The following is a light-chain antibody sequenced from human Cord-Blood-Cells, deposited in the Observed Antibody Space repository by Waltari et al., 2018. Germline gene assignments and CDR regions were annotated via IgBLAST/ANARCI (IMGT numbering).Light chain of an antibody. Sequence: DIVMTQSPLSLPVTPGEQASISCRHSQSLLHSNGYNYLDWYLQKPGQSPQLLIYLGSNRASGVPDRFSGSGSGTDFTLKISRVEAEDVGVYYCMQALQTPWTFGQGTKVEIK. V-gene: IGKV2-28*01. CDR2: LGS. CDR3: MQALQTPWT. J-gene: IGKJ1*01. CDR1: QSLLHSNGYNY.